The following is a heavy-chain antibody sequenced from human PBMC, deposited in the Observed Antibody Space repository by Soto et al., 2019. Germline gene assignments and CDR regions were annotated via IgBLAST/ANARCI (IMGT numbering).Heavy chain of an antibody. Sequence: PGESLKISCKGSGYSFTSYWISWVRQMPGKGLEWMGRIDPSDSYTNYSPSFQGHVTISADKSISTAYLQWSSLKASDTAMYYCASSDDYGGNSPFFDYWGQGTTVTVSS. V-gene: IGHV5-10-1*01. J-gene: IGHJ4*02. CDR3: ASSDDYGGNSPFFDY. D-gene: IGHD4-17*01. CDR1: GYSFTSYW. CDR2: IDPSDSYT.